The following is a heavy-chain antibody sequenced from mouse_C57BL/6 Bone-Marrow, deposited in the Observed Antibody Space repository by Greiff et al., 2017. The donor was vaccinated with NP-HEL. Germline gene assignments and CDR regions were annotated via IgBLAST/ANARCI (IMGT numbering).Heavy chain of an antibody. CDR3: TRRWLLDY. J-gene: IGHJ2*01. CDR2: LDPETGGT. Sequence: VQLQQSGAELVRPGASVTLSCKASGYTFTDYEMHWVKQTPVHGLEWIGALDPETGGTAYNQKFKGKAILTADKSSSTAYMELRSLTSDDAAVYYCTRRWLLDYWGQGTTLTVSS. V-gene: IGHV1-15*01. D-gene: IGHD2-3*01. CDR1: GYTFTDYE.